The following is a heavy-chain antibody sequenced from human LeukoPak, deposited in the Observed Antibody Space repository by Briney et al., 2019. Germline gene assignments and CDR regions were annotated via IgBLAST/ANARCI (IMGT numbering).Heavy chain of an antibody. J-gene: IGHJ4*02. D-gene: IGHD6-19*01. CDR3: AKGLYSSGWVRGDFDY. CDR1: GFTFSSYA. CDR2: ISGSGGST. Sequence: PGGSLRLSCAASGFTFSSYAMSWVRQAPGKGLEWVSAISGSGGSTYYADSVKGRFTISRDNSKNTLYLQMNSLRAEDTAVYYCAKGLYSSGWVRGDFDYWGQGTLVTVSS. V-gene: IGHV3-23*01.